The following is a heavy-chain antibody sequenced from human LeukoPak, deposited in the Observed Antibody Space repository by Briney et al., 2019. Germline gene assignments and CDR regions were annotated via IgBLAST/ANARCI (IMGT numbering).Heavy chain of an antibody. CDR2: IYYSGNT. CDR1: GVSISSSNSY. J-gene: IGHJ2*01. D-gene: IGHD3-9*01. Sequence: SETLSLTCTVSGVSISSSNSYWGWIRQPPGKGLEWIGSIYYSGNTYYNASLKSQVSISIDTSKNQFSLRLTSVTAADTAVYYCARQYSDILTGYHRGELYWYFDLWGRGTLVTVSS. CDR3: ARQYSDILTGYHRGELYWYFDL. V-gene: IGHV4-39*01.